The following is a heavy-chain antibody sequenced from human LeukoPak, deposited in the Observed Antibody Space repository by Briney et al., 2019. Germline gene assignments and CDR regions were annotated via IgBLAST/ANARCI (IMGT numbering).Heavy chain of an antibody. CDR1: GFTFSSYA. V-gene: IGHV3-23*01. CDR2: ISGGGGST. J-gene: IGHJ4*02. CDR3: AKGDGSGSYYKSFDY. D-gene: IGHD3-10*01. Sequence: PGGSLRLSCAASGFTFSSYAMSWVRQAPGKGLEWVSAISGGGGSTYYADSVKGRFTISRDNSKNTLYLQMNSLRAEDTAVYYCAKGDGSGSYYKSFDYWGQGTLVTVSS.